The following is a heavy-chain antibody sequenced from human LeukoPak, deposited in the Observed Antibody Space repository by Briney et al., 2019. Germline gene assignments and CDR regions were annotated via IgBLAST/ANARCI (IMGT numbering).Heavy chain of an antibody. CDR3: AREEYDSSGYYSLLY. Sequence: KPGGSLRLSCAASGFTFSDYYMSWIRQAPRKGLEWVSYISSSGSTIYYADSVKGRFTISRDNAKNSLYLQMNSLRAEDTAVYYCAREEYDSSGYYSLLYWGQGTLVTVSS. CDR1: GFTFSDYY. D-gene: IGHD3-22*01. CDR2: ISSSGSTI. J-gene: IGHJ4*02. V-gene: IGHV3-11*04.